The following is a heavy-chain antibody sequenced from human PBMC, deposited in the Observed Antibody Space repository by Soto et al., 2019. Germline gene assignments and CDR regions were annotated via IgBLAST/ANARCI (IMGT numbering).Heavy chain of an antibody. J-gene: IGHJ4*02. D-gene: IGHD2-21*01. Sequence: QVQLVESGGGVVQPGRSLRLSCAVSGFTFSSYDMHWVRQAPGKGLEWVALISFDGSDKKYADSVKGRFIISRDNSKKTLYLQMNSLGVEDTAVYYCASIVVITTGDATYWGQGTLVTVSS. CDR3: ASIVVITTGDATY. CDR1: GFTFSSYD. V-gene: IGHV3-30*03. CDR2: ISFDGSDK.